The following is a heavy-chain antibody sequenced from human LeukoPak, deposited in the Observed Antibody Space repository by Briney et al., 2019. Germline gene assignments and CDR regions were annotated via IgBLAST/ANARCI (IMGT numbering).Heavy chain of an antibody. Sequence: PSETLSLTCTVSGDSIRTNNYYWGWDRQPPGEGLEWIGSISYGGATYYNPSLKSRVTISLDTSKRQFSLKLTSVTAADTAVYYCARDGTLFWFYYWGQGALVTVSS. D-gene: IGHD2-15*01. J-gene: IGHJ4*02. CDR1: GDSIRTNNYY. V-gene: IGHV4-39*07. CDR3: ARDGTLFWFYY. CDR2: ISYGGAT.